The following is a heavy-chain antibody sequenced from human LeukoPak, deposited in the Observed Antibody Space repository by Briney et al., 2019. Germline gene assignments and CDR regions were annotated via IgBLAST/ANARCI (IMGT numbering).Heavy chain of an antibody. Sequence: PGGSLRLSCAASGFTFSSYGMHWVRQAPGKGLEWVAFIRYDGSNKYYADSVKGRFTISRDNSKNTLYLQMNSLRAEDTAVYYCAKEGIVVVPAAMEYWGQGTLVTVSS. CDR1: GFTFSSYG. CDR2: IRYDGSNK. J-gene: IGHJ4*02. V-gene: IGHV3-30*02. CDR3: AKEGIVVVPAAMEY. D-gene: IGHD2-2*01.